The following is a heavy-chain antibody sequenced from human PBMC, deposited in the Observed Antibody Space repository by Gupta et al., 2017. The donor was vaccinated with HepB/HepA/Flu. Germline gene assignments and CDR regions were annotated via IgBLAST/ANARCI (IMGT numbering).Heavy chain of an antibody. CDR3: EGHSVELDY. D-gene: IGHD3-10*01. Sequence: QLQLQESVAGLVKPSETLSLTCHVSVVSVSSNTYRWGWIRQPPGKGLGWIGTIAVSEITLYSPYLNSRITLSLEQSKNEFSLNVTSLTASYTAVCFCEGHSVELDYWGRGTLVTGSS. CDR1: VVSVSSNTYR. V-gene: IGHV4-39*01. J-gene: IGHJ4*01. CDR2: IAVSEIT.